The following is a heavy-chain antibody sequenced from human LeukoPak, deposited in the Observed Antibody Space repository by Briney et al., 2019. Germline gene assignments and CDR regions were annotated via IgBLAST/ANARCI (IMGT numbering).Heavy chain of an antibody. CDR1: GFTFSSYA. J-gene: IGHJ3*02. CDR2: ISYDGSNK. CDR3: AREMAPHDAFDI. D-gene: IGHD5-12*01. V-gene: IGHV3-30-3*01. Sequence: GRSLRLSCAASGFTFSSYAMPWVRQAPGKGLEWVAVISYDGSNKYYADSVKGRFTISRDNSKNTLYLQMNSLRAEDTAVYYCAREMAPHDAFDIWGQGTMVTVSS.